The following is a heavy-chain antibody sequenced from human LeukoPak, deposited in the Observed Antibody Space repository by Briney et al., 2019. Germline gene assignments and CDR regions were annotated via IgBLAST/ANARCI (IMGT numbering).Heavy chain of an antibody. D-gene: IGHD3-9*01. CDR1: GFTFSSYG. CDR3: AKSQYYDIYYWYFDL. Sequence: GGSLRLSCAASGFTFSSYGMSWVRQAPGKGLEWVSAISGSGGSTYYADSVKGRFTISRDNAKNSLYLQMNSLRAEDTALYYCAKSQYYDIYYWYFDLWGRGTLVTVSS. V-gene: IGHV3-23*01. J-gene: IGHJ2*01. CDR2: ISGSGGST.